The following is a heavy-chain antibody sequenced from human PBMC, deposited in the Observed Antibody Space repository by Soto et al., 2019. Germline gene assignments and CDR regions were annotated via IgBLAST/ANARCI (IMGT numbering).Heavy chain of an antibody. J-gene: IGHJ4*02. Sequence: SETLSLTCTASGGSISSNYWTWIRQPPGKGLEWIGYVYNSGSTNYNPSLKSRVTISEDTSKSQFSLKVNSMTAADTAVYYCARYRREAVAGYTLDNWGQGILVTVSS. D-gene: IGHD6-13*01. CDR2: VYNSGST. V-gene: IGHV4-59*01. CDR3: ARYRREAVAGYTLDN. CDR1: GGSISSNY.